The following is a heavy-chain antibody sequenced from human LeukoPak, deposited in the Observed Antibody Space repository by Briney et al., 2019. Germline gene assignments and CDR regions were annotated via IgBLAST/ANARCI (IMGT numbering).Heavy chain of an antibody. CDR3: ARDSGTNWFDP. CDR2: INPSGGST. V-gene: IGHV1-46*01. Sequence: ASVKVPCKASGYTFTSYYMHWVRQAPGQGLEWMGIINPSGGSTSYAQKFQGRVTMTRDTSTSTVYMELSSLRSEDTAVYYCARDSGTNWFDPWGQGTLVTVSS. CDR1: GYTFTSYY. J-gene: IGHJ5*02. D-gene: IGHD6-25*01.